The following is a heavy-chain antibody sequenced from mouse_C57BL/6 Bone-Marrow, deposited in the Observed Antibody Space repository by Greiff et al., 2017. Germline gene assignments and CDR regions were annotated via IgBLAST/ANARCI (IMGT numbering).Heavy chain of an antibody. Sequence: VQLKESVAELVRPGASVKLSCTASGFNIKNTYMHWVKQRPEQGLEWIGRIDPANGNTKYAPKFQGKATLTADTSSNTAYLQLSSLTSEDTAIYSVDMNYFVTTVVAPDYWGQGTTLTVSS. CDR3: DMNYFVTTVVAPDY. CDR2: IDPANGNT. CDR1: GFNIKNTY. J-gene: IGHJ2*01. V-gene: IGHV14-3*01. D-gene: IGHD1-1*01.